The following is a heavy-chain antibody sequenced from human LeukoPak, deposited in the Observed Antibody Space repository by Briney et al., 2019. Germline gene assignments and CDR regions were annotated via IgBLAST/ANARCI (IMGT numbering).Heavy chain of an antibody. V-gene: IGHV4-59*01. CDR1: GGSISSYY. D-gene: IGHD3-16*02. CDR3: ARARLYDYIWGSYRPPNWYFDL. Sequence: SETLSLTCTVSGGSISSYYWSWIRQPPGKGLEWIGYVYYSGSTNYNPSLKSRVTISVDTSKNRFSLKLSSVTAADTAVYYCARARLYDYIWGSYRPPNWYFDLWGRGTLVTVSS. CDR2: VYYSGST. J-gene: IGHJ2*01.